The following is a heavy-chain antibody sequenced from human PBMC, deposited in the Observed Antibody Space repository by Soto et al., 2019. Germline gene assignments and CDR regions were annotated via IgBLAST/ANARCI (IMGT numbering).Heavy chain of an antibody. CDR3: ASTSYYDFWSGYS. J-gene: IGHJ4*02. V-gene: IGHV3-74*01. D-gene: IGHD3-3*01. CDR2: INSDGSST. CDR1: GFTFSSYW. Sequence: AGGSLRLSCAASGFTFSSYWMHWVRQAPGKGLVWVSRINSDGSSTSYADSVKGRFTISRDNAKNTLYLQMNSLRAEDTAVYYCASTSYYDFWSGYSWGQGTLVTVSS.